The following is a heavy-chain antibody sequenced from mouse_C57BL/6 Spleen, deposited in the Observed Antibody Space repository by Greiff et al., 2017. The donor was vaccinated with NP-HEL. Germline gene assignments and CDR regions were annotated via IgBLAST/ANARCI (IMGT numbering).Heavy chain of an antibody. Sequence: QVQLKESGTELVKPGASVKLSCKASGYTFTSYWMHWVKQRPGQGLEWIGNINPSNGGTNYNEKFKSKATLTVDKSSSTAYMQLSSLTSEDSAVYYCARGGDWDGFDYWAQGTTLTVSS. CDR2: INPSNGGT. CDR1: GYTFTSYW. D-gene: IGHD4-1*01. J-gene: IGHJ2*01. CDR3: ARGGDWDGFDY. V-gene: IGHV1-53*01.